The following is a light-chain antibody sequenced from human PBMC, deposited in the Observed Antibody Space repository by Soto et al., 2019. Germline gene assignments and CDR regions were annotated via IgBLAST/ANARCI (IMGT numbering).Light chain of an antibody. Sequence: DIQMTQSPSSLSASVGDRVTITCRASQSISSYLNWYQQKPGKAPNLLIYGTSSLQSGVPSRFSGGGSGTDFTLAISSLQPEDFATYYCQQGYIAPWTFGQGTKVEVK. CDR2: GTS. CDR3: QQGYIAPWT. CDR1: QSISSY. J-gene: IGKJ1*01. V-gene: IGKV1-39*01.